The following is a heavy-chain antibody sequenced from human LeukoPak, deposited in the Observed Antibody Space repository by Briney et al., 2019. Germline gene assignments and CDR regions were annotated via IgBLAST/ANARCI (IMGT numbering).Heavy chain of an antibody. Sequence: ASVKVSCKASGYTFTGYYMHWVRQAPGQGLEWMGWINPNSGGTNYAQKFQGRVTMTRDTSISTAYMELSRLRSDDTAVYYCARDKYDFWSVPDYWGQGTLVTVSS. CDR3: ARDKYDFWSVPDY. J-gene: IGHJ4*02. D-gene: IGHD3-3*01. CDR1: GYTFTGYY. V-gene: IGHV1-2*02. CDR2: INPNSGGT.